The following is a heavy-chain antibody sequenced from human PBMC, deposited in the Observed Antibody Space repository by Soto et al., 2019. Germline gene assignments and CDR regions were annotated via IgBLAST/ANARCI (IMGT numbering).Heavy chain of an antibody. J-gene: IGHJ4*02. D-gene: IGHD3-22*01. CDR2: IYYSGST. Sequence: SETLSLTCTVSGGSISSGGYYWSWIRQHPGKGLEWIGYIYYSGSTYYNPSLKSRVTISVDTSKNQFSLKLSSVTAADTAVYYCARVDDSSGYYYFYFDYWGQGTLVTVSS. V-gene: IGHV4-31*03. CDR3: ARVDDSSGYYYFYFDY. CDR1: GGSISSGGYY.